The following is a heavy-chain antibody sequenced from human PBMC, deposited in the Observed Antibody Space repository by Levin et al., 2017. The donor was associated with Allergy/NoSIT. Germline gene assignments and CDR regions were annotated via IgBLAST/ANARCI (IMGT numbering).Heavy chain of an antibody. Sequence: GESLKISCAASGFTFSSYGMNWVRQAPGKGLEWVSYISSSSSTIYYADSVKGRFTISRDNAKNSLYLQMNSLRAEDTAVYYCARAGWGVVVPAAPEDYWGQGTLVTVSS. CDR1: GFTFSSYG. CDR2: ISSSSSTI. V-gene: IGHV3-48*01. J-gene: IGHJ4*02. CDR3: ARAGWGVVVPAAPEDY. D-gene: IGHD2-2*01.